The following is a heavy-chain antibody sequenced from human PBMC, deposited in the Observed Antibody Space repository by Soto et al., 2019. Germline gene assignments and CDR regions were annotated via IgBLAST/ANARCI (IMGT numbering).Heavy chain of an antibody. J-gene: IGHJ3*02. CDR1: EFTFSDHY. Sequence: EVHLVESGGGLVQPGGSLRLSCAASEFTFSDHYMDWVRQAPGKGLEWVGRVRNKANSYTTEYAASVKGRFTVSRDDSKNLLSQQMNSLKTEDTAMYYCARGFCRGNSCYAAGTFDIWGQGTMVTVSS. V-gene: IGHV3-72*01. D-gene: IGHD2-2*01. CDR3: ARGFCRGNSCYAAGTFDI. CDR2: VRNKANSYTT.